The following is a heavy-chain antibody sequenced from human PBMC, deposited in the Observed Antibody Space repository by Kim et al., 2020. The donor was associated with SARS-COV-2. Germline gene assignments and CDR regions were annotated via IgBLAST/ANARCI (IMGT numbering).Heavy chain of an antibody. V-gene: IGHV4-31*02. CDR3: ARGGTIFGVVTRPFDY. Sequence: PSHKGRVTIPVDTAKNRFSLKLSPVTAADTAVYYCARGGTIFGVVTRPFDYWGQGTLVTVSS. D-gene: IGHD3-3*01. J-gene: IGHJ4*02.